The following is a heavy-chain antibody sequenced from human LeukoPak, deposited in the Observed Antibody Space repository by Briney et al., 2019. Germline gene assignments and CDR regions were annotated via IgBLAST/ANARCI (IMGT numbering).Heavy chain of an antibody. CDR1: GFTFSSYA. CDR2: ISYDGSNK. D-gene: IGHD3-3*01. J-gene: IGHJ3*01. Sequence: GRSLRLSCAASGFTFSSYAMHWVRQAPGKGLEWVAFISYDGSNKYYADAVKGRFTISRDNSKNTLYLQMNSLRDEDTALYYCAIHGGGTIRIEAFDVWGQGTMVTISS. CDR3: AIHGGGTIRIEAFDV. V-gene: IGHV3-30*04.